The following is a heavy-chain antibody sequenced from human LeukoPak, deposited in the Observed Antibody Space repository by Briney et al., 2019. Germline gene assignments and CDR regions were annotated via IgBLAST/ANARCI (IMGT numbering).Heavy chain of an antibody. J-gene: IGHJ3*02. CDR1: GFTFSNYW. V-gene: IGHV3-7*05. D-gene: IGHD2-21*02. CDR2: IKQDGTQK. CDR3: ARDCGSDCSQAFDI. Sequence: GGSLRLSCAASGFTFSNYWMSWVRQPPGKGLEWVADIKQDGTQKYYVDSVEGRFTISRDNAKNSLYLQMNSLRVEDTAVYYCARDCGSDCSQAFDIWGQGTMVTVSS.